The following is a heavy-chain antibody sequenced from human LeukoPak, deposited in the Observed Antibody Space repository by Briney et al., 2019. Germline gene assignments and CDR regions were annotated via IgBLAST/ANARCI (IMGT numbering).Heavy chain of an antibody. CDR2: IYYIGST. Sequence: SETLSLTCTVSGGSISSYYWSWIRQPPGKRLEWIGFIYYIGSTNYNPPLTSRATISVDTSMNHFSLNLNSVTAADTAVYYCASTRYYHDSAGYYPVPFFDYWGQGTLVTVSS. CDR1: GGSISSYY. CDR3: ASTRYYHDSAGYYPVPFFDY. V-gene: IGHV4-59*01. D-gene: IGHD3-22*01. J-gene: IGHJ4*02.